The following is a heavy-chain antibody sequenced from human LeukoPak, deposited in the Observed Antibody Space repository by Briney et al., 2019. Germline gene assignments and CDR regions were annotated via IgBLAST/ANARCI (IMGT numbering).Heavy chain of an antibody. CDR1: GGSISSYY. J-gene: IGHJ4*02. D-gene: IGHD6-6*01. Sequence: SETLSLTSTVSGGSISSYYWSWIRQPPGKGLEWIGYIYYSGSTNYNPSLKSRVTISVDTSKNQFSLKLSSVTAADTAVYYCASSTRSSVDYWGQGTLVTVSS. CDR3: ASSTRSSVDY. CDR2: IYYSGST. V-gene: IGHV4-59*01.